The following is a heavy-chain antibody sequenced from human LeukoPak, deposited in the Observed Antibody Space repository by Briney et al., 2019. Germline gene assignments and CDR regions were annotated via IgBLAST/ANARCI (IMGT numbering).Heavy chain of an antibody. D-gene: IGHD3-16*01. CDR3: ARGGSSMIPDY. CDR1: GYTFTSYA. V-gene: IGHV1-3*01. J-gene: IGHJ4*02. CDR2: INAGNGNT. Sequence: ASVKVSCKASGYTFTSYAMHWLRQAPGQRLEWMGWINAGNGNTKYSQKFQGRVTITRDTSASTAYMELSSLRSEDTAVYYCARGGSSMIPDYWGQGTLVTVSS.